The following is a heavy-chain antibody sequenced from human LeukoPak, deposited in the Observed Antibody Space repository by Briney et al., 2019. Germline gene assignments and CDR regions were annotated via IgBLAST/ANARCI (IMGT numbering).Heavy chain of an antibody. CDR3: ASYGTAADAFDI. Sequence: VGSLRPSCEVSRFTFSAYYMSRVRQAAGKGLEAVSYISSRGSTIYYADSVKGRFTISRDNTKNSLYLQMNSLRAEDTAVYYCASYGTAADAFDIWGQGTMITVSS. V-gene: IGHV3-11*04. J-gene: IGHJ3*02. CDR2: ISSRGSTI. CDR1: RFTFSAYY. D-gene: IGHD6-13*01.